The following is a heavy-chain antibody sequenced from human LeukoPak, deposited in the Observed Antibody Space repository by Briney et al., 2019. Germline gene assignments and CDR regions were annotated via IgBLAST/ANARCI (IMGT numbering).Heavy chain of an antibody. V-gene: IGHV3-11*01. J-gene: IGHJ4*02. CDR3: ATVHFGYFDY. Sequence: GGSLRLSCAASGFTFSNVWMSWVRQVPGKGLEWVSYISSSGSTIYYADSVKGRFTISRDNAKNSLYLQMNSLRAEDTAVYYCATVHFGYFDYWGQGTLVTVSS. CDR2: ISSSGSTI. D-gene: IGHD3-3*01. CDR1: GFTFSNVW.